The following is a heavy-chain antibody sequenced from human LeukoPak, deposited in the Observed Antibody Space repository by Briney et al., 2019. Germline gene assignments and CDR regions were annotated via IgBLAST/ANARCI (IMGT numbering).Heavy chain of an antibody. CDR3: ATGNIVVVPAAIPYYYYGVDV. CDR1: GYTLTELS. Sequence: ASVKVSCKVSGYTLTELSMHWVRQAPGKGLEWMGGFDPEDGETIYAQKFQGRVTMTEDTSTDTAYMELSSLRSEDTAVYYCATGNIVVVPAAIPYYYYGVDVWGQGTTVTVSS. D-gene: IGHD2-2*01. V-gene: IGHV1-24*01. CDR2: FDPEDGET. J-gene: IGHJ6*02.